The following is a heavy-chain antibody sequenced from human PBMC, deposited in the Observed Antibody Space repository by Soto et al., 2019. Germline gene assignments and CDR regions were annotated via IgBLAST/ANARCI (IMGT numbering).Heavy chain of an antibody. CDR1: GGSFSGYY. D-gene: IGHD3-3*01. V-gene: IGHV4-34*01. Sequence: PSETLSLTCAVYGGSFSGYYWSWIRQPPGKGLEWIGEINHSGSTNYNPSLKSRVTISVDTSKNQFSLKLSSATAADTAVYYCARKATVWSGNKGGFDYWGPGTMVTFYS. J-gene: IGHJ4*02. CDR3: ARKATVWSGNKGGFDY. CDR2: INHSGST.